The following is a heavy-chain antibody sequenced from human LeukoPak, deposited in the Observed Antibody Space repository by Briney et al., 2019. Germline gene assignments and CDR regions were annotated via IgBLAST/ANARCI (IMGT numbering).Heavy chain of an antibody. CDR3: ARDGTGGVADAFDI. J-gene: IGHJ3*02. Sequence: GGSLRLSCAASGFTFSSYSMNWVRQAPGKGLEWVSSISSSSSYIYYADSVKGRFTISRDNAKNSLYLQMNSLRAEDTAVYYCARDGTGGVADAFDIWGQGTMVTVSS. D-gene: IGHD1-26*01. CDR2: ISSSSSYI. CDR1: GFTFSSYS. V-gene: IGHV3-21*01.